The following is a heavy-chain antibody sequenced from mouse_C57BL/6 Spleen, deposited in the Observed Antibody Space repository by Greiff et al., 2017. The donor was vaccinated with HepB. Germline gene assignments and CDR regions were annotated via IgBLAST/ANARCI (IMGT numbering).Heavy chain of an antibody. D-gene: IGHD2-4*01. Sequence: EVKLVESGGGLVKPGGSLKLSCAASGFTFSDYGMHWVRQAPEKGLEWVAYISSGSSTIYYADTVKGRFTISRDNAKNTLFLQMTSLRSEDTAMYYCARRDYDVSDAMDYWGQGTSVTVSS. CDR2: ISSGSSTI. V-gene: IGHV5-17*01. J-gene: IGHJ4*01. CDR1: GFTFSDYG. CDR3: ARRDYDVSDAMDY.